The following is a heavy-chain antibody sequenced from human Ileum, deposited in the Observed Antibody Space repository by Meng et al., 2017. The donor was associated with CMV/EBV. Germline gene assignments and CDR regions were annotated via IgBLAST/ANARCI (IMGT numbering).Heavy chain of an antibody. CDR1: GFTFRTYW. CDR3: ARASNYARDY. Sequence: GESLKISCAAFGFTFRTYWMSWVRQAPGKGLEWVASIKQDGSEKNYVDSVKGRFTISRDNAKNSLYLQMNSLRVEDTAVYFCARASNYARDYWGQGTLVTVSS. J-gene: IGHJ4*02. CDR2: IKQDGSEK. V-gene: IGHV3-7*01. D-gene: IGHD1-26*01.